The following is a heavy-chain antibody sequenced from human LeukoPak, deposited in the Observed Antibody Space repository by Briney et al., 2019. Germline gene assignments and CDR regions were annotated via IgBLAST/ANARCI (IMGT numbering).Heavy chain of an antibody. D-gene: IGHD3-22*01. J-gene: IGHJ3*02. CDR1: GYSFTSYW. CDR2: IYPGDSDT. CDR3: ARRGYDSSGYRDALDI. Sequence: GESLKISCKGSGYSFTSYWIGWVRQMPGKGLEWMGIIYPGDSDTTYSPSFQGQVTISADKSISTACLQWSSLKASDTAMYYCARRGYDSSGYRDALDIWGQGTMVTVSS. V-gene: IGHV5-51*01.